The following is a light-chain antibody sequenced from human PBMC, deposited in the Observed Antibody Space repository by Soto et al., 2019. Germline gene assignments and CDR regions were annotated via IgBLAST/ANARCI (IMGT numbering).Light chain of an antibody. V-gene: IGKV3D-20*02. CDR1: QSVTSNY. CDR2: AIS. CDR3: QQHSNTPWT. J-gene: IGKJ1*01. Sequence: EIVLTQSPGTLSLSPGESAALSCRASQSVTSNYLVWYRQKPGQAPRLLIYAISSRAAGIPDSFSGSGSGTDFTLTITRLEPEDSAVYYCQQHSNTPWTFGQGTRVEIK.